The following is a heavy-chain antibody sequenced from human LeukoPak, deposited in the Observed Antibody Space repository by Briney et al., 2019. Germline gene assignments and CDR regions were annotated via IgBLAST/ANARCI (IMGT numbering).Heavy chain of an antibody. Sequence: SETLSLTCTVSGGSISSYYWSWIRQPAGKGLEWIGRIYTSGSTNYNPSLKSRVTMSVDTSKNQFSLKLSSVTAADTAVYYCARTYDSSGYYYYQPEEWSGWFDPWGQGTLVTVSS. CDR1: GGSISSYY. D-gene: IGHD3-22*01. CDR3: ARTYDSSGYYYYQPEEWSGWFDP. V-gene: IGHV4-4*07. CDR2: IYTSGST. J-gene: IGHJ5*02.